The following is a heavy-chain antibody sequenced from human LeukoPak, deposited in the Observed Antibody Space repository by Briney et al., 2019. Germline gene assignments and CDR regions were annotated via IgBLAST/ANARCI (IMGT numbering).Heavy chain of an antibody. CDR2: IYPGDSDT. D-gene: IGHD6-13*01. V-gene: IGHV5-51*01. Sequence: GESLKISCKGSGYNFTSYWIGWVRQMPGKGLEWMGIIYPGDSDTRYSPSFQGQVTISADKSISTAYLQWSSLKASDTAMYYCARCLDSSSWEPPYWFDPWGQGTLVTVSS. CDR1: GYNFTSYW. J-gene: IGHJ5*02. CDR3: ARCLDSSSWEPPYWFDP.